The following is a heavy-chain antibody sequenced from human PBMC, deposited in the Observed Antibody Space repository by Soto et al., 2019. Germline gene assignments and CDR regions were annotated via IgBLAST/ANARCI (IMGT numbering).Heavy chain of an antibody. V-gene: IGHV4-30-4*01. CDR2: IYYSGST. D-gene: IGHD2-21*01. CDR1: GGSISSGDYY. Sequence: QVQLQESGPGLVKPSQTLSLTCTVSGGSISSGDYYWSWIRQPPGKALEWIGYIYYSGSTYYNPSLKSGITISVDTSKNQFSLKLSSVTAADTAVYYCARDLSIAGDFDLWGRGTLVTVSS. J-gene: IGHJ2*01. CDR3: ARDLSIAGDFDL.